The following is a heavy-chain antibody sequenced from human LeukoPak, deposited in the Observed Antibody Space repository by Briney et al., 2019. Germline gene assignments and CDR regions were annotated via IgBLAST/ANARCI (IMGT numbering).Heavy chain of an antibody. D-gene: IGHD2-2*01. CDR2: IYTSGST. Sequence: SETLSLTCTVSGGSISSYYWSWIRQPAGKGLEWIGRIYTSGSTNYNPSLKSRVTMSVDTSKNQFSLKVSSVTAADSAVYYCARESSRDCRTTSRYEVFDPWGQGTLVTVSS. CDR1: GGSISSYY. CDR3: ARESSRDCRTTSRYEVFDP. V-gene: IGHV4-4*07. J-gene: IGHJ5*02.